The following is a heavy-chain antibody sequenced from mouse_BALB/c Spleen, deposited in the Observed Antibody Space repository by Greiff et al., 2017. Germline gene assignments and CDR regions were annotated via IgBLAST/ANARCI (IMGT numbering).Heavy chain of an antibody. CDR3: AREGLRSYAMDY. V-gene: IGHV2-9*02. D-gene: IGHD2-2*01. CDR2: IWAGGST. J-gene: IGHJ4*01. CDR1: GFSLTSYG. Sequence: QVQLKESGPGLVAPSQTLSISCTASGFSLTSYGVHWVRQPPGKGLEWLGVIWAGGSTNYNSALMSRLSTSKDNSKSQVFLKMNSLQTDDTAMYYCAREGLRSYAMDYWGQGTSVTVSS.